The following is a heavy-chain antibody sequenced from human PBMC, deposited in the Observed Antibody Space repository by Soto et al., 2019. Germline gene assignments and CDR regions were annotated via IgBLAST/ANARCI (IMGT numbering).Heavy chain of an antibody. CDR3: ARSSGSYFDY. CDR2: IFESGST. D-gene: IGHD3-22*01. V-gene: IGHV4-59*08. CDR1: GGSISSYY. Sequence: SETLSLTCTVSGGSISSYYWSWIRQSPGKGLEWIGYIFESGSTNYSPSLKSRVTISVDTSKNQFSPKVNSVTAADTAVYYCARSSGSYFDYWGQVTLVTVSS. J-gene: IGHJ4*02.